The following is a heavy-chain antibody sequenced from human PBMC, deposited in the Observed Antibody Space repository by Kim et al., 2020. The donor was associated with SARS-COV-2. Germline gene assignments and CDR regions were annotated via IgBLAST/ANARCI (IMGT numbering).Heavy chain of an antibody. CDR3: AKSLGIYYLDY. Sequence: GGSLRLSCAASGFIFSTYAMSWVRQAPGKGLEWVSSISGSGGTTYYADSVKGRFTISRDTSKNTLYLQMNTLRADDTAVYYCAKSLGIYYLDYWGQGTLVTVSS. V-gene: IGHV3-23*01. J-gene: IGHJ4*02. CDR2: ISGSGGTT. CDR1: GFIFSTYA. D-gene: IGHD1-20*01.